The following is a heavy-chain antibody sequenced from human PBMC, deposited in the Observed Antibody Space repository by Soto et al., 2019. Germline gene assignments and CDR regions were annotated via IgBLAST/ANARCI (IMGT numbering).Heavy chain of an antibody. Sequence: GGSLRLSCAASGFTFSSYAMSWVRQAPGKGLEWVSAISGSGGSTYYADSVKGRFTISRDNSKNTLYLQMNSLRAEDTAVYYCAKTTYYYDSSGYYPDYWGQGTLVTVSS. V-gene: IGHV3-23*01. J-gene: IGHJ4*02. CDR2: ISGSGGST. D-gene: IGHD3-22*01. CDR3: AKTTYYYDSSGYYPDY. CDR1: GFTFSSYA.